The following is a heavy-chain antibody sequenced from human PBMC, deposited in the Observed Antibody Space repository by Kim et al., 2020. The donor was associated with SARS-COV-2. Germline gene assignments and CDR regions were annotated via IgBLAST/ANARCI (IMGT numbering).Heavy chain of an antibody. Sequence: SETLSLTCAVYGGSFSGYYWSWMRQPPGKGLEWIGEINHSGSTNYNPSLKSRVTISVDTSKNQFSLKLSSVTAADTTVYYCARARYCSSTSCYAAGYYFDDWGQGTLGTVSS. CDR2: INHSGST. CDR1: GGSFSGYY. J-gene: IGHJ4*02. D-gene: IGHD2-2*01. V-gene: IGHV4-34*01. CDR3: ARARYCSSTSCYAAGYYFDD.